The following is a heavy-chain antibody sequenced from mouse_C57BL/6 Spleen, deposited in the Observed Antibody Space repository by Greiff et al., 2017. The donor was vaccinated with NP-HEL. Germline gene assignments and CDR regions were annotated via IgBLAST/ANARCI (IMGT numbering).Heavy chain of an antibody. Sequence: QVQLQQPGAELVMPGASVKLSCKASGYTFTSYWMHWVKQRPGQGLEWIGEIDPSDSYTNYNQKFKGKSTLTVDKSSSTASMQLSSLTSEDSAVYYCARSHVYSKRAMDYWGQGTSVTVSS. CDR2: IDPSDSYT. CDR3: ARSHVYSKRAMDY. V-gene: IGHV1-69*01. CDR1: GYTFTSYW. J-gene: IGHJ4*01. D-gene: IGHD2-5*01.